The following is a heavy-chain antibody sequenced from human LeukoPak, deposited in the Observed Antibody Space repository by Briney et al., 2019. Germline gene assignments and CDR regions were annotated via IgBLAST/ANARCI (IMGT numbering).Heavy chain of an antibody. CDR2: IKQDGSQK. D-gene: IGHD6-13*01. CDR3: ARDRDSNWYPFLDS. V-gene: IGHV3-7*03. CDR1: VFSFGSYW. Sequence: GGCLRLSCAASVFSFGSYWMSWVRQAPGKGLEWMANIKQDGSQKYYVDSVKGRFTISRDNAENSLFLQMNSLRPEDTAVYYCARDRDSNWYPFLDSWGQGTLVIVS. J-gene: IGHJ4*02.